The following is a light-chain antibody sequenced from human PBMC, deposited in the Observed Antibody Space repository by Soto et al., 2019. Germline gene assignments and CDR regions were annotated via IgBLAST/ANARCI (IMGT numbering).Light chain of an antibody. CDR2: DVS. CDR3: TSYTSSGTLVV. V-gene: IGLV2-14*01. Sequence: QSALTQPASVSGSPGQSITISCTGTSSDVGNYNYVSWYQQHPGKAPKLMIYDVSNRPSGVSYRFSGSKSGNTASLTISGLQAEDEADYYCTSYTSSGTLVVFGGGTKLTVL. CDR1: SSDVGNYNY. J-gene: IGLJ2*01.